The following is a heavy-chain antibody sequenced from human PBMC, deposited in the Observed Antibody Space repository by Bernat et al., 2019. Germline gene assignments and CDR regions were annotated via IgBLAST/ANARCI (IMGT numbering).Heavy chain of an antibody. J-gene: IGHJ4*02. V-gene: IGHV3-30-3*01. Sequence: QVQLVESGGGVVQPGRSLRLSCAASGFTFGSYAMHWVRQAPGKGLEWVAVISYDGSNKYYADSVKGRFTISRDNSKNTLYLQMNSLRAEDTAVYYCARDALNYWGQGTLVTVSS. CDR2: ISYDGSNK. CDR1: GFTFGSYA. CDR3: ARDALNY.